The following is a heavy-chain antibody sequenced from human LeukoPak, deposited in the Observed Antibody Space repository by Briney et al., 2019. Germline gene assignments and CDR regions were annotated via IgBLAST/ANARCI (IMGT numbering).Heavy chain of an antibody. CDR1: GFTFSNAW. Sequence: PGGSLRLSCAASGFTFSNAWMSWVRQAPGKGLEWVGRIKSNTEGGTTDYAAPVQGRFTISRDDSKDTLYLQMNNLKTEDTGVYYCSTRTWEPREMDVWGKGTTVTVSS. V-gene: IGHV3-15*01. D-gene: IGHD1-26*01. J-gene: IGHJ6*04. CDR3: STRTWEPREMDV. CDR2: IKSNTEGGTT.